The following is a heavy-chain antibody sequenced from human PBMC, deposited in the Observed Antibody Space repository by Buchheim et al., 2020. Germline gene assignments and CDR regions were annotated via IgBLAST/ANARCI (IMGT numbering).Heavy chain of an antibody. J-gene: IGHJ4*02. CDR3: ARERDYYGSGSYMGFDY. V-gene: IGHV4-30-4*01. Sequence: QVQLQESGPGLVKPSQTLSLACTVSGGSISSGDYYWSWIRQPPGKGLEWIGYIYYSGSTHYNPSLKSRVTISVDPYKNQFSLKLSSVTAADTAVYYCARERDYYGSGSYMGFDYWGQGTL. CDR2: IYYSGST. D-gene: IGHD3-10*01. CDR1: GGSISSGDYY.